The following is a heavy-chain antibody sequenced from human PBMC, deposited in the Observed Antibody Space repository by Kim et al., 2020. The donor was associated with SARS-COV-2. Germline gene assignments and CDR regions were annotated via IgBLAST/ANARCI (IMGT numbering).Heavy chain of an antibody. V-gene: IGHV4-39*02. CDR2: VHSSGTI. J-gene: IGHJ5*02. Sequence: SETLSLTCTVSGASISSTSYYWDWIRQPPGKGLEWIGCVHSSGTIYYNPSLRSRATISVDTSKNHVSLKLTSLTAADTAVFYCERRPSPGRFDPWGQGTL. CDR3: ERRPSPGRFDP. CDR1: GASISSTSYY.